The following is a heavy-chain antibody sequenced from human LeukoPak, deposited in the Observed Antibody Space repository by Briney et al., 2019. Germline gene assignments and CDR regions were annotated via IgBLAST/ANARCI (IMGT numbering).Heavy chain of an antibody. Sequence: PGGSLRLSCAASGFTFSSYGMHWVRQAPGKGLEWVAVIWYDGSNKYYADSVKGRFTISRDNSKNTLYLQMNSLRAEDTAVYYCAREPGGDYYFDYWGQGTLVTVSS. D-gene: IGHD4-17*01. CDR3: AREPGGDYYFDY. CDR2: IWYDGSNK. V-gene: IGHV3-33*08. CDR1: GFTFSSYG. J-gene: IGHJ4*02.